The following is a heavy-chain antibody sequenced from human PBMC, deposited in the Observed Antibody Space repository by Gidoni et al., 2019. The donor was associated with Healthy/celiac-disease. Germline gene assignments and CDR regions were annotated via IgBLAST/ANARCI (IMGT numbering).Heavy chain of an antibody. CDR3: ARVERPYYYGMDV. Sequence: QVQLLQPGAAVKQPRASVKISFTASGYTFTSYDINWVRQATGQGLEWIGWMSTNSGNTGYAQKFQGRVTMTRNTSISTAYMELSSLRSEDTAVYYCARVERPYYYGMDVWGQGTTVTVSS. CDR2: MSTNSGNT. V-gene: IGHV1-8*01. J-gene: IGHJ6*02. CDR1: GYTFTSYD.